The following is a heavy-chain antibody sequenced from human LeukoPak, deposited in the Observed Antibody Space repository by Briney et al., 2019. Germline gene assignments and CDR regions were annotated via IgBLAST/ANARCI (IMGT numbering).Heavy chain of an antibody. CDR2: IYSGGST. CDR3: ARSTYSGYETAYAFDI. Sequence: PGGSLRLSCAASGFTFSSYSMNWVRQAPGKGLEWVSVIYSGGSTYYADSVKGRFIISRDNSKNTLYLQMNSLRAEDTAVFYCARSTYSGYETAYAFDIWGQGTMVTVSS. J-gene: IGHJ3*02. V-gene: IGHV3-66*01. CDR1: GFTFSSYS. D-gene: IGHD5-12*01.